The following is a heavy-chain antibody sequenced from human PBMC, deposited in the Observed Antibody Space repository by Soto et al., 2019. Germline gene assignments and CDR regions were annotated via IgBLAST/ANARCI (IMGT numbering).Heavy chain of an antibody. D-gene: IGHD3-3*01. V-gene: IGHV3-11*06. CDR2: ISSSGTYT. Sequence: PWGSLRLSCAASGFKFSDYHMTWIRQAQGKGLEWISYISSSGTYTTYTDSVKVRFTVSRDNAKSSLYLQMNSLRGEDTAVSYCACIAPTIFGAQFHHNLVDVWGQGNTVTVSS. CDR1: GFKFSDYH. CDR3: ACIAPTIFGAQFHHNLVDV. J-gene: IGHJ6*02.